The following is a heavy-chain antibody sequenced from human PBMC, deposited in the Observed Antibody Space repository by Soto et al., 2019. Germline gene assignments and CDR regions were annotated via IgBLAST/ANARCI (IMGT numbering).Heavy chain of an antibody. CDR2: IYYSGST. Sequence: QVQLQESAPGLVKPSQTLSLTCTVSGGSISSGGYYWSWIRQHPGKGLEWIGYIYYSGSTYYNPSLKSRVTISVDTSKNQFSLKLSSVTAADTAVYYCARSGSYDILTGPFDYWGQGTLVTVSS. J-gene: IGHJ4*02. D-gene: IGHD3-9*01. V-gene: IGHV4-31*03. CDR3: ARSGSYDILTGPFDY. CDR1: GGSISSGGYY.